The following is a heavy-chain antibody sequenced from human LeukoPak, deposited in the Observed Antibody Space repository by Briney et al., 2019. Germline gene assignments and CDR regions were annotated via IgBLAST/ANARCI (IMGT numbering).Heavy chain of an antibody. V-gene: IGHV3-53*01. CDR2: IYSGGST. CDR1: GFTVSSNY. Sequence: GGSLRLSCAASGFTVSSNYMSWVRQAPGKGLEWVSVIYSGGSTYYADSVKGRFTISRDNSKNTLYLQMNSLRAEDTAVYYCAKVCDSSGYCGYFDYWGQGTLVTVSS. CDR3: AKVCDSSGYCGYFDY. D-gene: IGHD3-22*01. J-gene: IGHJ4*02.